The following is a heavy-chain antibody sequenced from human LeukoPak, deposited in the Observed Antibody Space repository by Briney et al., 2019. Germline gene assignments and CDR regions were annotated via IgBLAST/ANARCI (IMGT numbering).Heavy chain of an antibody. CDR2: IWNDGSTQ. V-gene: IGHV3-33*01. J-gene: IGHJ4*02. D-gene: IGHD3-22*01. CDR3: ARDWYYDSAGYFPY. CDR1: GFTFTKYW. Sequence: PGGSLRLSCAASGFTFTKYWMTWVRQAPGKGLEWVAFIWNDGSTQNYADSVKGRFTISRDNSKKMVYVQMNSLRVDDTAVYYCARDWYYDSAGYFPYWGLGALVTVSS.